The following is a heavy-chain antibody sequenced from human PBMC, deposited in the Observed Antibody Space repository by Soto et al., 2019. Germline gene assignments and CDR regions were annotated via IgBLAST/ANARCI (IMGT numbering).Heavy chain of an antibody. J-gene: IGHJ4*02. V-gene: IGHV1-2*04. CDR3: ARAFGIAAAGTPYYFDY. CDR2: INPNSGGT. Sequence: AASVTVSCQASGYTFTGCYMHSVRQAPGQALEGMGWINPNSGGTNYAQKFQGWVTMTRDTSISTAYMELSRLRSDDTAVYYCARAFGIAAAGTPYYFDYWGQGTLVTVSS. D-gene: IGHD6-13*01. CDR1: GYTFTGCY.